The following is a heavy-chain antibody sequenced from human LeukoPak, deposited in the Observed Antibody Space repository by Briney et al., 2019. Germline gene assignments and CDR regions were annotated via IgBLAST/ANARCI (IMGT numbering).Heavy chain of an antibody. Sequence: PGGSLRLSCAASGFTFSSYGMHWVRQAPGKGLEWVAFIRYDGSNKYYADSVKGRFTISRDNSKNTLYLQMNSLRAEDTAVYYCAKDVYDFWSGYPGYFDYWGQGTLVTVSS. D-gene: IGHD3-3*01. V-gene: IGHV3-30*02. CDR2: IRYDGSNK. J-gene: IGHJ4*02. CDR1: GFTFSSYG. CDR3: AKDVYDFWSGYPGYFDY.